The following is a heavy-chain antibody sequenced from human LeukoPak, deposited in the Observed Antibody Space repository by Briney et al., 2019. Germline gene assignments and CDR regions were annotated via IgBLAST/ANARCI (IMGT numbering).Heavy chain of an antibody. CDR2: ISYDGSNK. D-gene: IGHD1-26*01. V-gene: IGHV3-30-3*01. CDR3: ARDPWELPFDY. J-gene: IGHJ4*02. CDR1: GFTFSSYA. Sequence: PGGSLRLSCAASGFTFSSYAMHWVRQAPGKGLEWVAVISYDGSNKYYADSVKGRFTISRDNSKNTLYLQMNSLRAEDTAVYYCARDPWELPFDYWGQGTLVTVSS.